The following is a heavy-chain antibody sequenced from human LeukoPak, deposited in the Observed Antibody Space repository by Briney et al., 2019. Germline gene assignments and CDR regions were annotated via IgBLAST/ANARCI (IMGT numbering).Heavy chain of an antibody. D-gene: IGHD3-10*01. J-gene: IGHJ4*02. Sequence: GKGLXXFSAISGSGGSTYYADSVKGRFTISRDNSKNTLYLQMNSLRAEDTAVYYCAKDRTMVRATDYWGQGTLVTVSS. V-gene: IGHV3-23*01. CDR2: ISGSGGST. CDR3: AKDRTMVRATDY.